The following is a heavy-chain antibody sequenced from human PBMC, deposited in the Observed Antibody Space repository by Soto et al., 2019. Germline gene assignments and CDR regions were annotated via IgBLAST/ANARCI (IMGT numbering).Heavy chain of an antibody. CDR2: INPNSGGT. CDR3: ARGYDFWSGYPLESWFDP. D-gene: IGHD3-3*01. J-gene: IGHJ5*02. CDR1: GYTFTGYY. Sequence: ASVKVSCKASGYTFTGYYMHWVRQAPGQGLEWMGWINPNSGGTNYAQKLQGRVTMTRDTSISTAYMELSRLRSDDTAVYYCARGYDFWSGYPLESWFDPWGQGTLVTVSS. V-gene: IGHV1-2*02.